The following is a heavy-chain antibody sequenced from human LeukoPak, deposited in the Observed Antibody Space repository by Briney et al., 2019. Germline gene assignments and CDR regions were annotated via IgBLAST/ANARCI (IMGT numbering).Heavy chain of an antibody. CDR3: ARLLIAAAGPDAFDI. D-gene: IGHD6-13*01. V-gene: IGHV1-18*01. Sequence: ASVKVSCKASGYTFTSYGISWVRQAPGQGLEWMGWINPHNGNTNYAQKLQGRVTMTTDTSTSTAYMELRSLRSDDTAVYSCARLLIAAAGPDAFDIWGQGTMVTVSS. CDR1: GYTFTSYG. J-gene: IGHJ3*02. CDR2: INPHNGNT.